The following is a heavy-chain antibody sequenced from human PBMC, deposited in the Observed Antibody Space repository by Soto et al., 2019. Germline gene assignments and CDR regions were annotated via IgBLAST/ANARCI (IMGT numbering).Heavy chain of an antibody. D-gene: IGHD2-2*01. Sequence: SGPTLVNPTETLTLTCTFSGFSLTSPGMFVSWIRQPPGKALEWLALIERDDDDKYYSTSLKTRLTISKDTRKNQVVLTMANKDSADTGTYHCARSSRGTRRFNGMDVWGQGTTVTVSS. CDR2: IERDDDDK. CDR3: ARSSRGTRRFNGMDV. J-gene: IGHJ6*02. V-gene: IGHV2-70*13. CDR1: GFSLTSPGMF.